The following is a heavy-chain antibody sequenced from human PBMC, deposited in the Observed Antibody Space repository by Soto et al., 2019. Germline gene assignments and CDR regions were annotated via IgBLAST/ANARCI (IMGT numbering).Heavy chain of an antibody. D-gene: IGHD1-1*01. V-gene: IGHV1-3*01. CDR2: INAGNGNT. CDR3: ARGENDEYYFDY. CDR1: GYTFTSYA. J-gene: IGHJ4*02. Sequence: ASVKVSCKASGYTFTSYAMHWVRQAPGQRLEWMGWINAGNGNTKYSQKFQGRVTITRDTSASTAYMELSSLRSEDTAVYYCARGENDEYYFDYWGQGTLVTVSS.